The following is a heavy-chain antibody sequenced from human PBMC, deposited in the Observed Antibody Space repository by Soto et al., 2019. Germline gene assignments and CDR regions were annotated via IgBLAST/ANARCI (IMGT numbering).Heavy chain of an antibody. V-gene: IGHV3-30-3*01. D-gene: IGHD5-12*01. CDR1: GFTFSSYA. CDR3: ARDYYRFTSAYAFTMAV. Sequence: QVQLVESGGGVVQPGRSLRLSCAASGFTFSSYAMHWVRQAPGKGLEWVAVISYDGSNKYYADSVKGRFTISRDNSKNTLYLQMNSLRAESTAVYYCARDYYRFTSAYAFTMAVCGQGTTVTVSS. J-gene: IGHJ6*02. CDR2: ISYDGSNK.